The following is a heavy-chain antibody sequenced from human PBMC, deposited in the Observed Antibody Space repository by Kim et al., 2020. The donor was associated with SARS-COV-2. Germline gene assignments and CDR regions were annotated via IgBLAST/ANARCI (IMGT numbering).Heavy chain of an antibody. V-gene: IGHV4-34*01. D-gene: IGHD6-6*01. CDR2: INHSGST. CDR1: GGSFSGYY. CDR3: ARGGGYSSSSAGYYFDY. J-gene: IGHJ4*01. Sequence: SETLSLTCAVYGGSFSGYYWSWIRQPPGKGLEWIGEINHSGSTNYNPSLKSRVTISVDTSKNQFSLKLSSVTAADTAVYYCARGGGYSSSSAGYYFDYWG.